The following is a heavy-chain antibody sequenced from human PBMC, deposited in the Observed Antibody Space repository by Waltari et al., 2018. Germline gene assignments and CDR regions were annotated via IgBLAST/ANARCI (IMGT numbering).Heavy chain of an antibody. D-gene: IGHD3-16*01. CDR2: ITPFNGNT. CDR1: RY. Sequence: RYLHWVRQAPGQALEWMGWITPFNGNTNYAQKFQDRVTITRDRSMSTAYMELSSLRSEDTAMYYCALGDAFDIWGQGTMVTVSS. J-gene: IGHJ3*02. V-gene: IGHV1-45*02. CDR3: ALGDAFDI.